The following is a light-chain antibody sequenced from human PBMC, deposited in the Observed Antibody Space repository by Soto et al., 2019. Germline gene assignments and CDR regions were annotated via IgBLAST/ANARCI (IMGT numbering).Light chain of an antibody. CDR1: QSVSNNY. CDR2: GAS. Sequence: EIVSTQSPCTLSLSPGERAPLSCRASQSVSNNYAAWHQQTPGAAPRLLIYGASNKATGTPEMFSSSGAATDFPPTISILEPEDVAVYYCQQYGSSGTFGQGTKVDIK. CDR3: QQYGSSGT. V-gene: IGKV3-20*01. J-gene: IGKJ1*01.